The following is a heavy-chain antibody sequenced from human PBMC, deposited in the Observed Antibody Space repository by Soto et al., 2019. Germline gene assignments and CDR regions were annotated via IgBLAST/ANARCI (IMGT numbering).Heavy chain of an antibody. Sequence: QVQLVQSGAEVKKPGSSVKVSCKASGGTFSSYAISWVRQAPGQGLEWMGGIIPIFGTANYAQKFQGRVTSTADESTSTANLELSSLRSEDTAVYYCASSVAKYYCYGMDVWGQGTTVTVSS. CDR1: GGTFSSYA. V-gene: IGHV1-69*12. J-gene: IGHJ6*02. CDR2: IIPIFGTA. CDR3: ASSVAKYYCYGMDV. D-gene: IGHD5-12*01.